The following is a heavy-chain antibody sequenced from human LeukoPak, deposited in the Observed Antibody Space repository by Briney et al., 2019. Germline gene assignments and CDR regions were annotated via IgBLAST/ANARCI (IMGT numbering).Heavy chain of an antibody. CDR2: INHSGST. D-gene: IGHD3-22*01. CDR3: ARGRAYYDPFGDV. V-gene: IGHV4-34*01. J-gene: IGHJ6*04. CDR1: GGSFSGYY. Sequence: SETLSLTCAVYGGSFSGYYWSWIRQPPGKGLEWIGEINHSGSTNYNPSLKSRVTISVDTSKNQFSLKLSSGTAADTAVYYCARGRAYYDPFGDVWVKGTTVTVSS.